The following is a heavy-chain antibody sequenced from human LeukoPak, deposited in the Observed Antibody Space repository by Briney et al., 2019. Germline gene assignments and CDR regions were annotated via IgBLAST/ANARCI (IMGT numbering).Heavy chain of an antibody. CDR2: ISGGGYT. J-gene: IGHJ1*01. D-gene: IGHD6-19*01. CDR3: ARGGKRAVAGTRSPQYFQH. CDR1: GFTFSNYG. Sequence: GGSLRLSCAASGFTFSNYGMSWVRQAPGKGLEWVSAISGGGYTYYADSVKGRFTISRGNSKNTLYLQMHSLRAEDTAMYYCARGGKRAVAGTRSPQYFQHWGQGTLVTVSS. V-gene: IGHV3-23*01.